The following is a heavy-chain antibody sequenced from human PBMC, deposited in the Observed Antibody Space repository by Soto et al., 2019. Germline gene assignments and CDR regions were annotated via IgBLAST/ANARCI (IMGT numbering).Heavy chain of an antibody. Sequence: SETLSLTCTVSGGSILDSTYYWAWIRQSPGKGLEWIGTIFYSGGTFYTPSLKSRVTMSVDTSNNQFSLKLSSVTAADTAVYYCARQASGDYYGWFDPWGQGTLVTVSS. CDR1: GGSILDSTYY. CDR3: ARQASGDYYGWFDP. CDR2: IFYSGGT. V-gene: IGHV4-39*01. J-gene: IGHJ5*02. D-gene: IGHD3-22*01.